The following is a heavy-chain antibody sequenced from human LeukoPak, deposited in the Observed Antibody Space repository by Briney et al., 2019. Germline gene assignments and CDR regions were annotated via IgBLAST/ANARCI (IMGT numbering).Heavy chain of an antibody. CDR2: IKWNGGST. V-gene: IGHV3-20*04. D-gene: IGHD3-10*01. J-gene: IGHJ6*03. CDR3: ARNSGAGYYFYMDV. CDR1: GFTFSDYY. Sequence: GGSLRLSCAASGFTFSDYYMSWIRQAPGKGLEWVSGIKWNGGSTGYADSVKGRFTISRDNAKNSLYLQMNSLRAEDTALYYCARNSGAGYYFYMDVWGKGTAVTVSS.